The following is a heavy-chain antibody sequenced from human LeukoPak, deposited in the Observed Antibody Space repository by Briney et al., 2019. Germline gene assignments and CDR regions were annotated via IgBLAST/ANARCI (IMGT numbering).Heavy chain of an antibody. CDR3: ARGYCSSTSCPWWDWFDP. CDR1: GGTFSSYA. V-gene: IGHV1-69*05. J-gene: IGHJ5*02. CDR2: IIPIFGTA. Sequence: ASVKVSCKASGGTFSSYAISWVRQAPGQGLEWMGGIIPIFGTADYAQKFQGRVTITTDESTSTAYMELSSLRSEDTAVYYCARGYCSSTSCPWWDWFDPWGQGTLVTVSS. D-gene: IGHD2-2*01.